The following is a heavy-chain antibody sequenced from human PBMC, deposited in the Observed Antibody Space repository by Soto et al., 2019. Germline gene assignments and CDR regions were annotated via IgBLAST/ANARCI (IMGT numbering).Heavy chain of an antibody. J-gene: IGHJ4*02. CDR3: TREGESFGEFDD. V-gene: IGHV3-53*01. D-gene: IGHD3-10*01. CDR1: GNH. Sequence: EVQSVESGGGLIQPGGSLRLSCAASGNHMNWVRQAPGKGLEWVSSIYSGGSTFYADSVKGRFTVSSDSYRNTLYLQMNDLRAEDTAIYYCTREGESFGEFDDWGPGTLVTVSS. CDR2: IYSGGST.